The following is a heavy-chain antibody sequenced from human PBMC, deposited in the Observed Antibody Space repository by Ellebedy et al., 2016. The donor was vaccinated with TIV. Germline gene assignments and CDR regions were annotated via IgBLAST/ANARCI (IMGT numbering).Heavy chain of an antibody. D-gene: IGHD2/OR15-2a*01. CDR2: IKSETHGGTT. J-gene: IGHJ4*02. Sequence: PGGSLRLSCAASGFTFSNAWMTWVRQAPGKGLEWVGRIKSETHGGTTDYAAPVRGRFTISRDDSKSTLYLQMNSLKTEDTAVYYCTTLTDIVIVKFLGCWGQGTLVTVSS. V-gene: IGHV3-15*01. CDR3: TTLTDIVIVKFLGC. CDR1: GFTFSNAW.